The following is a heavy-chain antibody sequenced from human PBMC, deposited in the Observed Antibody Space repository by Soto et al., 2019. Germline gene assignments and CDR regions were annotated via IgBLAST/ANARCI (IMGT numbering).Heavy chain of an antibody. CDR2: IYYSGST. Sequence: QVQLQESGPGLVKPSETLSLTCTVSGGSISSYYWSWIRQPPGKGLEWIGYIYYSGSTNYNPSLKSRVTISVDTSKNQFSLKLSSVTAADTAVYYCARDCSATSCYVRGRDGMDVWGQGTTVTVSS. J-gene: IGHJ6*02. CDR3: ARDCSATSCYVRGRDGMDV. D-gene: IGHD2-2*01. CDR1: GGSISSYY. V-gene: IGHV4-59*01.